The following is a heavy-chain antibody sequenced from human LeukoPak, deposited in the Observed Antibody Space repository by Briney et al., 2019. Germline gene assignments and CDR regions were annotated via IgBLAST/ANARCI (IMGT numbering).Heavy chain of an antibody. D-gene: IGHD3-9*01. V-gene: IGHV3-23*01. CDR1: GFTFSSYA. Sequence: PGGSLRLSCAAAGFTFSSYAMSWVRQAPGKGLEWVSAISGSGGSTYYADSVKGRFTISRDNSKNTLYLQMNSLRAEDTAVYYCARGGVNYDILTGGAFDIWGQGTMVTVSS. CDR2: ISGSGGST. CDR3: ARGGVNYDILTGGAFDI. J-gene: IGHJ3*02.